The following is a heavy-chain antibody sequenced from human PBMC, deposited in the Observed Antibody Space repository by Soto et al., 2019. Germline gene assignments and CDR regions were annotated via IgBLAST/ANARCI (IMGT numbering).Heavy chain of an antibody. CDR3: ARALRFLEWPFGFDP. Sequence: SETLSLTCAVSGGSISSGGYSWSWIRQLPGKGLEWIGYIYHSGSTYYNPSLKSRVTISVDRSKNQFSLKLSSVTAADTAVYYCARALRFLEWPFGFDPWGQGTLVTVSS. J-gene: IGHJ5*02. V-gene: IGHV4-30-2*01. CDR2: IYHSGST. CDR1: GGSISSGGYS. D-gene: IGHD3-3*01.